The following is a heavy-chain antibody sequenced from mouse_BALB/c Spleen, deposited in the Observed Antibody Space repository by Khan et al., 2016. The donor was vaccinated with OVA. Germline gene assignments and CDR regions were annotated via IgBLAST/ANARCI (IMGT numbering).Heavy chain of an antibody. D-gene: IGHD1-2*01. V-gene: IGHV1-77*01. CDR1: GYTFTDYY. Sequence: VQLQESGAELARPGASVKLSCKASGYTFTDYYINWVKQRTGQGLEWIGEISPGSGDPYYNERFKGKATLTADKSSSTSYMQLSSLTSEASAGYSCARRNYFGYTFAYWGQGTLVTVSA. CDR3: ARRNYFGYTFAY. CDR2: ISPGSGDP. J-gene: IGHJ3*01.